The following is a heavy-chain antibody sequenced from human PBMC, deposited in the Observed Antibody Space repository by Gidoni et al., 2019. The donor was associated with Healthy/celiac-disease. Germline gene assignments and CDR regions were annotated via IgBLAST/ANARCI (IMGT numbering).Heavy chain of an antibody. D-gene: IGHD5-12*01. V-gene: IGHV3-9*01. CDR3: AKGSSGSTVGFWNYFDY. CDR2: ISWNSGSI. J-gene: IGHJ4*02. Sequence: EVQLVEAGGGLVQPGRSMRLSCAASGFTFDDYAMHWVRQAPGKGLEWVSGISWNSGSIGYADSVKGRFTISRDNAKNSLYLQMNSLRAEDTALYYCAKGSSGSTVGFWNYFDYWGQGTLVTVSS. CDR1: GFTFDDYA.